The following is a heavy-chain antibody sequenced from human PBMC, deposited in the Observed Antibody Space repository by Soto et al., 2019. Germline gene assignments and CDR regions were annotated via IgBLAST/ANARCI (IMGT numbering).Heavy chain of an antibody. CDR1: GLTFSSYA. J-gene: IGHJ4*02. D-gene: IGHD6-13*01. V-gene: IGHV3-23*01. CDR3: AKDSSSFAGYNSSPYFDY. CDR2: ISGSGGST. Sequence: GGSLRLSCAASGLTFSSYAMSWVRQAPGKGLEWVSAISGSGGSTYYADSVKGRFTISRDNSKNTLYLQMNSLRAGDTAVYYCAKDSSSFAGYNSSPYFDYWGQGTMVTVSS.